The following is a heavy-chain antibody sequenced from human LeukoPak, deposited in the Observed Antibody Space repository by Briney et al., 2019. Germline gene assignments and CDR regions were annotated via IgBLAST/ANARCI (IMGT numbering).Heavy chain of an antibody. CDR1: GYTFTSYG. CDR3: ARDRRILTGYPPVY. V-gene: IGHV1-18*01. CDR2: ISAYNGNT. D-gene: IGHD3-9*01. Sequence: GASVKVSCKASGYTFTSYGISWVRQAPGQGLEWMGWISAYNGNTNYAQKLQGRVTMTTDTSTSTAYMELRSLRSDDTAVYYCARDRRILTGYPPVYWGQGTLVTVSS. J-gene: IGHJ4*02.